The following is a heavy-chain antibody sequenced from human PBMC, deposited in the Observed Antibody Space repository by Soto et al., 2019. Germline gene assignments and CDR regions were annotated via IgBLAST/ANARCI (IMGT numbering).Heavy chain of an antibody. CDR1: GGSFTSNNW. D-gene: IGHD5-12*01. Sequence: SETLSLTCAVSGGSFTSNNWWTWVRQPPGQGLEWIGEIYRTGSTNYNPSLKSRVTISLDKSENQFSLKVTSLTAADTAVYYCARAWLQLYYYGMDVWGQGTTVTVSS. CDR3: ARAWLQLYYYGMDV. J-gene: IGHJ6*02. CDR2: IYRTGST. V-gene: IGHV4-4*02.